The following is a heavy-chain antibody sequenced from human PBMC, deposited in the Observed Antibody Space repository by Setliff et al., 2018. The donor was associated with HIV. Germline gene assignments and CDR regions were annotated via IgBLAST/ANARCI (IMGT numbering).Heavy chain of an antibody. V-gene: IGHV4-39*07. CDR2: IFYNGKT. D-gene: IGHD3-10*02. CDR1: GGSISSSDYY. Sequence: PSETLSLTCAVSGGSISSSDYYWGWIRHPPEKGLEWTGSIFYNGKTIYNPSLRSRVTISVDTSKNQFSLSLTSVTAADTAVYYCARRGRTATSYVLNWFDPWGQGTLVTVSS. J-gene: IGHJ5*02. CDR3: ARRGRTATSYVLNWFDP.